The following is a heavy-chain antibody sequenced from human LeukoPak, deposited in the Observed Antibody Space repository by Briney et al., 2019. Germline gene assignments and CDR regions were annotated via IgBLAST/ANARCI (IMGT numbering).Heavy chain of an antibody. D-gene: IGHD6-19*01. CDR2: INSGGSTK. CDR1: GFTFRSYA. J-gene: IGHJ4*02. Sequence: PGGSLRLSCAASGFTFRSYAMTWVRQAPGKGLEWVSYINSGGSTKYYADFVKGRFTISRDNAKNSLYLQMNSLRAEDTAVYYCARAPQGWSYYYWGQGTLVTVSS. CDR3: ARAPQGWSYYY. V-gene: IGHV3-48*03.